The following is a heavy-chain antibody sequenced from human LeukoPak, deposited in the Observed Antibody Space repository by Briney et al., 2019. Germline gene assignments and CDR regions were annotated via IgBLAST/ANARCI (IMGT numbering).Heavy chain of an antibody. CDR1: RFTFSSYG. CDR3: ARFGGYYNGFDV. J-gene: IGHJ6*02. V-gene: IGHV3-33*01. Sequence: GGSLRLSCAASRFTFSSYGMHWVRQAPGKGLEWVAVIGFDGSTEYYADSVKGRFTISRDNPKNTLYLQMNSLRAEDTAVYYCARFGGYYNGFDVWGQGTTVTVSS. CDR2: IGFDGSTE. D-gene: IGHD3-16*01.